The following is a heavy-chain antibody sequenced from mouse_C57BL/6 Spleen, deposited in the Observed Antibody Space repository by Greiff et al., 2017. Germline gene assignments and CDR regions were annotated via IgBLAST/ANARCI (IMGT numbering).Heavy chain of an antibody. Sequence: VQLQQSGPELVKPGASVKISCKASGYTFTDYYMNWVKQSHGKSLEWIGDINPNNGGTSYNQKFKGKATLTVDKSSSTAYMELRSLTSEDSAVYYCARGPYGYYDYDDWGQGTTLTVSS. CDR3: ARGPYGYYDYDD. V-gene: IGHV1-26*01. D-gene: IGHD2-4*01. CDR1: GYTFTDYY. J-gene: IGHJ2*01. CDR2: INPNNGGT.